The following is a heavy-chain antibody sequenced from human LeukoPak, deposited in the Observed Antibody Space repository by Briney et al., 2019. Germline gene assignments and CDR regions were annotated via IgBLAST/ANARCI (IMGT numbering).Heavy chain of an antibody. CDR1: GFTFSNCAM. J-gene: IGHJ4*02. CDR3: ARSRSYGLNFFDN. V-gene: IGHV4-4*01. Sequence: GSLRLSCAASGFTFSNCAMHWVRQPPGRRLEWIGEAYYGGSTNYNPSLDGRVTISVDKSKNQFSLKLNSVTAADTTMYFCARSRSYGLNFFDNWGQGTLVTVSS. CDR2: AYYGGST. D-gene: IGHD3/OR15-3a*01.